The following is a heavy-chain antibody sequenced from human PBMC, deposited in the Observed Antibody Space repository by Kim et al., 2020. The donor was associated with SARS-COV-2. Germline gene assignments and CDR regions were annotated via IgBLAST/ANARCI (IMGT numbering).Heavy chain of an antibody. Sequence: SETLSLTCAVYGGSFSGYYWSWIRQPPGKGLEWIGEINHSGSTNYNPSLKSRVTISVDTSKNQFSLKLSSVTAADTAVYYCARGLLYSGYAIWGQGTLVT. J-gene: IGHJ4*02. CDR1: GGSFSGYY. CDR3: ARGLLYSGYAI. V-gene: IGHV4-34*01. D-gene: IGHD5-12*01. CDR2: INHSGST.